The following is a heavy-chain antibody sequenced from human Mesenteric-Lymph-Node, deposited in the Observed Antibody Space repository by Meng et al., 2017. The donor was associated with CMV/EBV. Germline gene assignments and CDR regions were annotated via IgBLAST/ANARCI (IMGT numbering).Heavy chain of an antibody. D-gene: IGHD2-8*02. CDR2: IYTGGGA. Sequence: GGSLRLSCAASGFIVSSKYMSWVRQAPGKGLEWVSVIYTGGGAYHADSVKGRFTISRDDSKNTLYLQMNSLKTEDTAVYYCTTDLVEYYYYGMDVWGQGTTVTVSS. CDR3: TTDLVEYYYYGMDV. J-gene: IGHJ6*02. CDR1: GFIVSSKY. V-gene: IGHV3-66*01.